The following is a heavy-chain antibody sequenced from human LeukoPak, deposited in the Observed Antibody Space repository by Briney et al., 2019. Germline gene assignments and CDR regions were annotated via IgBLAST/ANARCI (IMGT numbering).Heavy chain of an antibody. J-gene: IGHJ5*02. Sequence: EASVKVSCKASGYTFTSYGISWVRQAPGQGLEWMGGIIPIFGTANYAQKFQGRVTITADESTSTAYMELSSLRSEDTAVYYCARGGAAAENWFDPWGQGTLVTVSS. D-gene: IGHD6-13*01. CDR1: GYTFTSYG. V-gene: IGHV1-69*13. CDR2: IIPIFGTA. CDR3: ARGGAAAENWFDP.